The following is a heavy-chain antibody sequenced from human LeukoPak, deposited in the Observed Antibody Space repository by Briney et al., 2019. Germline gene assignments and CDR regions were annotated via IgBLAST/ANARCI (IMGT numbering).Heavy chain of an antibody. D-gene: IGHD2-21*02. J-gene: IGHJ4*02. CDR2: ISGSGGST. CDR1: GFTFSSYG. V-gene: IGHV3-23*01. Sequence: PGGSLRLSCAASGFTFSSYGMSWVRQAPGKGLEWVSAISGSGGSTYYADSVKGRFTISRDNSKNTLYQQMNSLRAEDTAVYYCAKANRGYCGGDCYFDYWGQGTLATVSS. CDR3: AKANRGYCGGDCYFDY.